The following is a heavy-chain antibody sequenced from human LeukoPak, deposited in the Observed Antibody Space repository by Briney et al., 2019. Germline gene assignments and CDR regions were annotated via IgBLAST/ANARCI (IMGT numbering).Heavy chain of an antibody. J-gene: IGHJ4*02. CDR3: ARGRPGYYFDY. CDR2: IYSGGST. D-gene: IGHD6-6*01. V-gene: IGHV3-53*01. Sequence: PGRSLRPSCAASGFTVSSYYMTWVRQAPGKGLEWVSVIYSGGSTYYADSVKGRFTISRDNSKDTVYLQMNSLRAEDTAVYYCARGRPGYYFDYWGQGTLVTVSS. CDR1: GFTVSSYY.